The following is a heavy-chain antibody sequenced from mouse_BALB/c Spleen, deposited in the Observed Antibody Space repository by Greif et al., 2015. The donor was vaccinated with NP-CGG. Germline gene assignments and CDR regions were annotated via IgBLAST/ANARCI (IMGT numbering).Heavy chain of an antibody. V-gene: IGHV14-1*02. J-gene: IGHJ3*01. CDR1: GFNIRDYY. D-gene: IGHD2-4*01. Sequence: EVQLQQSGAELVRPGALVKLSCKASGFNIRDYYMHWVKQRPEQGLEWIGWIDPENGNTIYDPKFQGKASITADTSSNTAYLQLSSLTSEDTAVYYCASIYDYAWFAYWGQGTLVTVSA. CDR3: ASIYDYAWFAY. CDR2: IDPENGNT.